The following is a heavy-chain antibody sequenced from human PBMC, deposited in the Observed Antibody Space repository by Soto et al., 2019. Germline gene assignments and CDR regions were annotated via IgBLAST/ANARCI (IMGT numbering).Heavy chain of an antibody. V-gene: IGHV4-34*01. CDR2: INHSGST. D-gene: IGHD3-10*01. J-gene: IGHJ3*02. CDR3: ARDLWFGSTRRAFDI. Sequence: PSETLSLTCAVYGGSFSGYYWSWIRQPPGKGLEWIGEINHSGSTNYNPSLKSRVTISVDTSKNQFSLKLSSVTAADTAVYYCARDLWFGSTRRAFDIWGQGTMVTVSS. CDR1: GGSFSGYY.